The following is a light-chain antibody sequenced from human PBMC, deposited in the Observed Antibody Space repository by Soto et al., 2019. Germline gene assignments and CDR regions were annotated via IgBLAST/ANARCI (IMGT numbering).Light chain of an antibody. CDR2: EVT. Sequence: QSALTQPASVSGSPGQSITISCTGTNSDVGRYNLVSWYQQYPAKAPKLIIYEVTKRPSGVSNRFSGFKSGNTASLTISGLQADDEADYYCCSNTGSATALFGGGTQLTVL. CDR1: NSDVGRYNL. CDR3: CSNTGSATAL. J-gene: IGLJ2*01. V-gene: IGLV2-23*02.